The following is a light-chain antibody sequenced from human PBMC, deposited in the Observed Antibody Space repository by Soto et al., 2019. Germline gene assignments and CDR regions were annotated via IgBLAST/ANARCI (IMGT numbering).Light chain of an antibody. CDR3: QQLNSFPIP. J-gene: IGKJ3*01. Sequence: IQLTQSPSSLSASVGDRVTISCRASQGIANFLAWYQQKPGKAPKLLLYAASTLQSGVPSRFSGRGSGTDFTLNISSLQPEDFATYYCQQLNSFPIPFGPGTKVDIK. CDR1: QGIANF. CDR2: AAS. V-gene: IGKV1-9*01.